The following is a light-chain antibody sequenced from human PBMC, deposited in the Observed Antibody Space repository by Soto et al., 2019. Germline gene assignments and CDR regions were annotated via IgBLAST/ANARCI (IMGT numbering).Light chain of an antibody. Sequence: QSVLTQPPSVSGAPGQRVTISCTGSSSNVGADYGVHWYQHLPGSAPKLLIYGDSNRPSGVPDRFAGSKPGSSASLAITGLQTEDEADYYCQSYDSGLSGVVFGGGTKLTVL. CDR3: QSYDSGLSGVV. V-gene: IGLV1-40*01. CDR1: SSNVGADYG. CDR2: GDS. J-gene: IGLJ3*02.